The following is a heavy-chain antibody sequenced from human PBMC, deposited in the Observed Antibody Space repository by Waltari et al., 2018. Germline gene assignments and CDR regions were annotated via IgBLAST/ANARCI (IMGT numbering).Heavy chain of an antibody. CDR1: GYSISSGYY. CDR2: IYHSGST. D-gene: IGHD6-13*01. CDR3: ARRAAITAAGPTYYMDV. Sequence: QVQLQESGPGLVKPSETLSLTCAVSGYSISSGYYWGWIRQPPGKGLEWIGNIYHSGSTPYNPSLKRRVTISVDTSKNQFSLKLSSVTAADTAVYYCARRAAITAAGPTYYMDVWGKGTTVTVSS. V-gene: IGHV4-38-2*01. J-gene: IGHJ6*03.